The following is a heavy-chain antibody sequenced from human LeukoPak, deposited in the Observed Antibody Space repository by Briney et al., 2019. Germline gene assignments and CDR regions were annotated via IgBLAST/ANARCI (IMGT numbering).Heavy chain of an antibody. V-gene: IGHV1-2*06. Sequence: ASVKVSCKASGYTFTGYYMHWVRQAPGQGLEWVGRIKPDGGGTNYAQKVQGRVTMTRDTSISTAYMELSRLRADDTAVYYWARVSLEGQYSGYDAPTDFDYWGQGTLVTVSS. CDR2: IKPDGGGT. CDR3: ARVSLEGQYSGYDAPTDFDY. D-gene: IGHD5-12*01. CDR1: GYTFTGYY. J-gene: IGHJ4*02.